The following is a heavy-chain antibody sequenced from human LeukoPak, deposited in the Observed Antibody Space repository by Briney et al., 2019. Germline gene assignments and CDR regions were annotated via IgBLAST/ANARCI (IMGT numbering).Heavy chain of an antibody. Sequence: SETLSLTCTVSGGSISSSSYYWGWIRQPPGKRLEWIGSIYYSGCTCYNPSLKSRVTISVDTSKNQFSLKLSSVTAADTAVYYCASFSGYDKDYWGQGTLVTVSS. J-gene: IGHJ4*02. V-gene: IGHV4-39*01. CDR3: ASFSGYDKDY. CDR1: GGSISSSSYY. D-gene: IGHD5-12*01. CDR2: IYYSGCT.